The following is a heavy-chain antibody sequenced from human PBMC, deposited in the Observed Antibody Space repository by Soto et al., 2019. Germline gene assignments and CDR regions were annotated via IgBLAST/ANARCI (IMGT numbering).Heavy chain of an antibody. V-gene: IGHV3-30*18. D-gene: IGHD1-26*01. CDR3: AKRGPYSGSPRYFDY. CDR1: GFTFSSYG. Sequence: QVQLVESGGGVVQPGRSLRLSCAASGFTFSSYGMHWVRQAPGKGLEWVAVISYDGSNKYYADSVKGRFTISRDNSKNTLYLQMNSLRAEDTAVYYCAKRGPYSGSPRYFDYWGQGTLVTVSS. J-gene: IGHJ4*02. CDR2: ISYDGSNK.